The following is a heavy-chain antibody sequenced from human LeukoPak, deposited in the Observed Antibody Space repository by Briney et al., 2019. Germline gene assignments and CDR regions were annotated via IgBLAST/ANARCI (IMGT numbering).Heavy chain of an antibody. CDR3: ARGKVTIFGVVITPNYYMDV. J-gene: IGHJ6*03. CDR2: IIPIFGTA. CDR1: GYTFTGYY. D-gene: IGHD3-3*01. V-gene: IGHV1-69*13. Sequence: ASVKVSCKASGYTFTGYYMHWVRQAPGQGLEWMGGIIPIFGTANYAQKFQGRVTITADESTSTAYMELSSLRSEDTAVYYCARGKVTIFGVVITPNYYMDVWGKGTTVTVSS.